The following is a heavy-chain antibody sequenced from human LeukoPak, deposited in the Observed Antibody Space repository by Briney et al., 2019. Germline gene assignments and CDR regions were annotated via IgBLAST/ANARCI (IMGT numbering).Heavy chain of an antibody. D-gene: IGHD2-15*01. CDR1: GFTFSSYA. V-gene: IGHV3-30-3*01. CDR2: ISYDGSNK. CDR3: ASLVVKSWFDP. J-gene: IGHJ5*02. Sequence: PTGRSLRLSCAASGFTFSSYAMHWVRQAPGKGLEWVAVISYDGSNKYYADSVKGRFTISRDNSKNTLYLQMNGLRAEDTAVYYCASLVVKSWFDPWGQGTLVTVSS.